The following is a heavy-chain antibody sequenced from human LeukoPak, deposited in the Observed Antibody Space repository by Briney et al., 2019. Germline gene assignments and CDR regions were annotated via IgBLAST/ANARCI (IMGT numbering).Heavy chain of an antibody. D-gene: IGHD1-7*01. CDR2: IHYSGLT. J-gene: IGHJ4*02. CDR3: ARDPPEDEWNSLDS. Sequence: SETLSLTCTVCGGSVNGYYWNWIRQAPGKGLEWIGFIHYSGLTVYSPSLQSRVSMSVDTSRNQFSLDLSSVTAADTALYYCARDPPEDEWNSLDSWGQGILVTLSS. CDR1: GGSVNGYY. V-gene: IGHV4-59*02.